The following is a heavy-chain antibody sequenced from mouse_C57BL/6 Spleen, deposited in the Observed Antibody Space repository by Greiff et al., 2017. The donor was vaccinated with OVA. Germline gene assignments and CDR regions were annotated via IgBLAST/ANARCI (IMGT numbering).Heavy chain of an antibody. CDR1: GYAFTNYL. Sequence: VQLQQSGAELVRPGTSVKVSCKASGYAFTNYLIEWVKQRPGQGLEWIGVINPGSGGTNYNEKFKGKATLTADKSSSTAYMQLSSLTSEDSAVYFCAGGLPLYYAMDYWGQGTSVTVSS. CDR3: AGGLPLYYAMDY. V-gene: IGHV1-54*01. J-gene: IGHJ4*01. D-gene: IGHD2-2*01. CDR2: INPGSGGT.